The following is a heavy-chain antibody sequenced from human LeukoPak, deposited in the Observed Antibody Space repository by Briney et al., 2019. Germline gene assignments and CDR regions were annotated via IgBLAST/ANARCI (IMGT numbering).Heavy chain of an antibody. Sequence: ASVKVSCKASGYTFTSYAMHWVRQAPGQRLEWMGWINAGNGNTKYSQKFQGRVTITRDTSASTAYMELSSLRSEDTAVYYCARLGYCSSTSCYKLDTSRGSFDYWGQGTLVTVSS. CDR1: GYTFTSYA. CDR3: ARLGYCSSTSCYKLDTSRGSFDY. J-gene: IGHJ4*02. V-gene: IGHV1-3*01. CDR2: INAGNGNT. D-gene: IGHD2-2*02.